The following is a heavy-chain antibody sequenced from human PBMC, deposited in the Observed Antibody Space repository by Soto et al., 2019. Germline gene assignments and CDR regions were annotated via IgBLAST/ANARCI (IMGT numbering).Heavy chain of an antibody. CDR1: GFTFSSYW. D-gene: IGHD6-13*01. Sequence: EVQLVESGGGLVQPGGSLRLSCAASGFTFSSYWMHWVRQAPGKGLVWVSRINSDGSSTSYADSVKGRFTISRDNAKNTLYLQMNSLRGDDTAVYYCAREGYVSSWYYYYYGMDVWGQGTTVTVSS. J-gene: IGHJ6*02. CDR3: AREGYVSSWYYYYYGMDV. V-gene: IGHV3-74*01. CDR2: INSDGSST.